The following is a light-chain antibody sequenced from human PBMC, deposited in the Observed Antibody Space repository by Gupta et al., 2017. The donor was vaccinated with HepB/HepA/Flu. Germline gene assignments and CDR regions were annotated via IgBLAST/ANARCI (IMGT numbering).Light chain of an antibody. CDR3: QQYGSSPMYT. J-gene: IGKJ2*01. CDR1: QRVSSSY. V-gene: IGKV3-20*01. Sequence: IVFTQSPALLSWSPGARATLSCRASQRVSSSYLAWYQQKPGQAPRLLIYGASSRATGISDRFSGSGSGTDFTLTISRLEPEDFAVYYCQQYGSSPMYTFGQGTKLEIK. CDR2: GAS.